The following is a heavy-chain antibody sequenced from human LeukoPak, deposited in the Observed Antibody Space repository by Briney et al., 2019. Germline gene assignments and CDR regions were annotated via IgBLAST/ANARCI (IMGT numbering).Heavy chain of an antibody. CDR1: GFTFSSYA. Sequence: GGSLRLSCAASGFTFSSYAMSWVRQAPGKGLEWVLGISGSGDNTYYADSVKGRFTISRDNSKNTLYVQVNSLGTEDTAAYYCAKGSYYDSSGSFYFDYWGQGTLVTVSS. V-gene: IGHV3-23*01. CDR3: AKGSYYDSSGSFYFDY. D-gene: IGHD3-22*01. CDR2: ISGSGDNT. J-gene: IGHJ4*02.